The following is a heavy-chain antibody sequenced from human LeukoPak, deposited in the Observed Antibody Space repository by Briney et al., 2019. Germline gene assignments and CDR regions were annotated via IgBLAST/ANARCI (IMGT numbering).Heavy chain of an antibody. V-gene: IGHV4-34*01. CDR2: INHSGST. Sequence: PSETLSLTCAVYGGSFSGYYWSWIRQPPGKGLEWIGEINHSGSTNYNPSLTSRVTISVDTSKNQFSLKLSSVTAADTAVYYCARARDISARDAFDIWGQGTMVTVSS. CDR3: ARARDISARDAFDI. D-gene: IGHD2-15*01. CDR1: GGSFSGYY. J-gene: IGHJ3*02.